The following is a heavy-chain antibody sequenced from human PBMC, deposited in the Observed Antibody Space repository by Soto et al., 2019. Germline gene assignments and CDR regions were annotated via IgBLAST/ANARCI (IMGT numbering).Heavy chain of an antibody. D-gene: IGHD2-15*01. CDR1: GYTFTSYA. Sequence: QVQLVQSGAEVKKPGASVKVSCKASGYTFTSYAMHWVRQAPGQRLEWMGWINAGNGNTKYSQKFQGRVTITRDTSASTAYMELSSLRSEDTAVYYSAFVCGSCFGPGGRWFDPWGQGTLVTVSS. V-gene: IGHV1-3*01. J-gene: IGHJ5*02. CDR2: INAGNGNT. CDR3: AFVCGSCFGPGGRWFDP.